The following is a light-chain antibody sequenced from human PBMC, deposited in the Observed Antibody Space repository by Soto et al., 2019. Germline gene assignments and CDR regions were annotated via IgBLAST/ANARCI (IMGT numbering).Light chain of an antibody. V-gene: IGKV3-20*01. Sequence: EIVLTQSPGTLSLSPGERATLSCRASQSVGSTYLAWYQQQPGQAPKLLIYGVSSRATGIPDTFSGSGSGTDFTLTISRLEPEDFAVYYCQQYGTSPLTFGPGTKVDI. CDR1: QSVGSTY. CDR2: GVS. J-gene: IGKJ3*01. CDR3: QQYGTSPLT.